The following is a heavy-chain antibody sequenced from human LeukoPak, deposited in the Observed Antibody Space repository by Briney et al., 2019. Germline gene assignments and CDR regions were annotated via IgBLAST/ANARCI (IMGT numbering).Heavy chain of an antibody. Sequence: GESLKISCKGSGYSFTNYWIGWVRQMPGKGLEWMGIIYPGDSDTRYSPPFQRQVTISADKSISTAYLQWSRLKASDTAMYYCARPYSSGWHFFDYWGQGTQVTVSS. V-gene: IGHV5-51*01. J-gene: IGHJ4*02. CDR3: ARPYSSGWHFFDY. CDR2: IYPGDSDT. D-gene: IGHD6-19*01. CDR1: GYSFTNYW.